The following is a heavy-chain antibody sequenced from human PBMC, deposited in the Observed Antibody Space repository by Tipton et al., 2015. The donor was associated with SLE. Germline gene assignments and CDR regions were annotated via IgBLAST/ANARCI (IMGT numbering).Heavy chain of an antibody. CDR1: GGSISSYY. D-gene: IGHD1-26*01. CDR3: AIAPSGSHDFDY. J-gene: IGHJ4*02. CDR2: IYYSGST. V-gene: IGHV4-59*01. Sequence: TLSLTCTVSGGSISSYYWSWIRQPPGKGLEWIGYIYYSGSTNYNPSLKSRVTISVDTSKNQFSLKLSSVTAADTAVYYCAIAPSGSHDFDYWGQGTLVTVSS.